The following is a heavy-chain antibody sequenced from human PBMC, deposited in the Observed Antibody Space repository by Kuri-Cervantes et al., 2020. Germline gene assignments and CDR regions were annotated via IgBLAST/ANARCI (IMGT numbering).Heavy chain of an antibody. D-gene: IGHD3-9*01. V-gene: IGHV4-30-4*01. CDR2: IYYSGST. J-gene: IGHJ4*02. CDR3: ATILTGYVDY. CDR1: GGSISSGDYY. Sequence: LRLSCTVSGGSISSGDYYWSWIRQPPGKGLEWIGYIYYSGSTYYNPSLKSRVTISVDTSKNQFSLKLSSVTAADTAVYYCATILTGYVDYWGQGTLVTV.